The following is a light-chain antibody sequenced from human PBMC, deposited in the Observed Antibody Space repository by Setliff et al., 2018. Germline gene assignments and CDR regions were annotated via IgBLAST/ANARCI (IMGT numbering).Light chain of an antibody. CDR3: SSHGGSNNWSV. CDR1: SIYFRRYDY. V-gene: IGLV2-8*01. CDR2: EVK. J-gene: IGLJ1*01. Sequence: QSVLAQPPSAPGSPGQSVTISCTGTSIYFRRYDYVSWYQQHPGKAPKLLLYEVKKRPSGVPDRFSGSKSGNTASLTVSGLQAEDEADYYCSSHGGSNNWSVFGTGTKVTLL.